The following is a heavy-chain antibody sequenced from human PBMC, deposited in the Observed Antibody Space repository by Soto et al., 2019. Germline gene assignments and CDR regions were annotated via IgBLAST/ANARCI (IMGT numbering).Heavy chain of an antibody. CDR2: MNPNSGNT. J-gene: IGHJ6*02. CDR3: ARPHDYVWRSYRTIQSYGMGV. V-gene: IGHV1-8*01. Sequence: QVQLVQSGAEVKTPGASVKVYCTASGYTFTSYDINWVRQATGQGLEWMGWMNPNSGNTEYAQKFQGRVTMTRNTSISTAYMELSSLSSEDTAVYYCARPHDYVWRSYRTIQSYGMGVWGQGTTVTVSS. CDR1: GYTFTSYD. D-gene: IGHD3-16*02.